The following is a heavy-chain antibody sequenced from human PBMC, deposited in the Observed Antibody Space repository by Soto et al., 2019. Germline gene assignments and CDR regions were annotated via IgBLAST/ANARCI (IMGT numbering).Heavy chain of an antibody. Sequence: GGSLRLSCTGSGFPFSAYNINWVRQAPGRGLEWVSSITVGSSHIYQPNSMKGRFTISRDDAKNSVYLQIDSLRDEDTALYYCSRSPEVGVRGAYWGQGTLVTVSS. CDR2: ITVGSSHI. D-gene: IGHD3-16*01. V-gene: IGHV3-21*01. J-gene: IGHJ4*02. CDR3: SRSPEVGVRGAY. CDR1: GFPFSAYN.